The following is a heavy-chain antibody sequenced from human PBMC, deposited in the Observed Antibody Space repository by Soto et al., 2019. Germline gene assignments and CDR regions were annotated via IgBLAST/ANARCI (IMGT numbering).Heavy chain of an antibody. CDR3: ASEGAGRAPISI. CDR2: VSYLGNT. D-gene: IGHD3-3*02. V-gene: IGHV4-59*07. Sequence: QVQLQESGPGLVRPSDTLSLTCNISGGSISTYYWTWIRQSPGKGLEWIGYVSYLGNTNYNPSLKSRVTISVDTPKNQFSLNLGSVTAADTAMYYCASEGAGRAPISIWGPGTMVTVSS. J-gene: IGHJ3*02. CDR1: GGSISTYY.